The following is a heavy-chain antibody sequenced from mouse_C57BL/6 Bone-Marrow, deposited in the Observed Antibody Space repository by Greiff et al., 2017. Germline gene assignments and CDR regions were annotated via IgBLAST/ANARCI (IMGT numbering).Heavy chain of an antibody. J-gene: IGHJ2*01. CDR3: ARGVTTVVADY. D-gene: IGHD1-1*01. CDR1: GYTFTDYN. V-gene: IGHV1-22*01. Sequence: EVKLQQSGPELVKPGASVKMSCKASGYTFTDYNMHWVKQSHGKSLEWIGYINPNNGGTSSNQKFKGKATLTVNKSSSTAYMELRSLTSEDSAVYYCARGVTTVVADYWGQGTTRTVSS. CDR2: INPNNGGT.